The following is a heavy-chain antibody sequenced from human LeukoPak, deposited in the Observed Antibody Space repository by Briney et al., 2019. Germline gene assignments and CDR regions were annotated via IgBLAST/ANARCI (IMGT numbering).Heavy chain of an antibody. CDR2: IGGGGSDT. D-gene: IGHD1-1*01. Sequence: GGSLRLSCAVSGFNFWNTGMSWVRQAPGKGLEWVAAIGGGGSDTRYTDSVMGRFTLSRDISRNILYLQMNSLRAEDTAIYFCAKDVFHWAFDVWGQGTTVTVSA. J-gene: IGHJ3*01. CDR3: AKDVFHWAFDV. CDR1: GFNFWNTG. V-gene: IGHV3-23*01.